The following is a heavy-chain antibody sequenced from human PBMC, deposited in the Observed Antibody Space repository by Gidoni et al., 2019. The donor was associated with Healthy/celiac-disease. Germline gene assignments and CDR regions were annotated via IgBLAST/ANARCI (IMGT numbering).Heavy chain of an antibody. D-gene: IGHD6-13*01. V-gene: IGHV4-59*01. CDR2: IYYSGST. CDR3: ARGPAAVTKDAFDI. J-gene: IGHJ3*02. Sequence: QVQLQESGPGLVTPSETLSLTCTVSGGSISSYYWSWIRQPPGKGLEWIGYIYYSGSTNYNPSLKSRVTISVDTSKNQFSLKLSSVTAADTAVYYCARGPAAVTKDAFDIWGQGTMVTVSS. CDR1: GGSISSYY.